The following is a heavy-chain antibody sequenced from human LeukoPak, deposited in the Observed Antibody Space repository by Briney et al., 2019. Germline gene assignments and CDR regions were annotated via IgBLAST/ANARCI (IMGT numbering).Heavy chain of an antibody. V-gene: IGHV3-74*01. Sequence: GGSLRLSCAASGFTFSTYWMHWVRQAPGKGRLWVSHINSDGSSTSYADSVKGRFTISRDNAKNTLYLQMNSLRAEDTAVYYCARNPDRNYYYYYGMDVWGQGTTVTVSS. CDR2: INSDGSST. D-gene: IGHD3-22*01. J-gene: IGHJ6*02. CDR3: ARNPDRNYYYYYGMDV. CDR1: GFTFSTYW.